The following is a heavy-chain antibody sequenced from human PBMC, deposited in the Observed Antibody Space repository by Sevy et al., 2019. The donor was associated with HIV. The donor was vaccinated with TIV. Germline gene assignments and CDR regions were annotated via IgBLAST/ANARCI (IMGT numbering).Heavy chain of an antibody. V-gene: IGHV3-33*01. J-gene: IGHJ4*01. D-gene: IGHD4-17*01. CDR3: ARDLEVYDSGDYGPAFMPDF. Sequence: GGSLRISCAASGFTFSSFGMHWVRQAPGKGLEWVAVIWFDGSNTYYADSVKGRFTISRDIAKNTLHLQMNSLRAEDTAVYYCARDLEVYDSGDYGPAFMPDFWGHGTLVTVSS. CDR2: IWFDGSNT. CDR1: GFTFSSFG.